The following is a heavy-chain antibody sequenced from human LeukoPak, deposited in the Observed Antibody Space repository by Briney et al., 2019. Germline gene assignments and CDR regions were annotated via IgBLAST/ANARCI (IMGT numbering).Heavy chain of an antibody. Sequence: PSETLSLTCTVFGGSISSYYWSWIRQPPGKGLEWIGYIYYSGSTNYNPSLKSRVTISVDTSKNQFSLKLSSVIAADTAVYYCARVGSNDAFDIWGQGTMVTVSS. V-gene: IGHV4-59*01. CDR3: ARVGSNDAFDI. CDR2: IYYSGST. J-gene: IGHJ3*02. CDR1: GGSISSYY. D-gene: IGHD3-16*01.